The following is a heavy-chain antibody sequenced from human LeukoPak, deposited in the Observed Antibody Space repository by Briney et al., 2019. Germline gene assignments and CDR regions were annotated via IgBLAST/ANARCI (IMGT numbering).Heavy chain of an antibody. CDR1: GGSFSGYY. CDR3: ARGSPSSGFYLGAFDI. V-gene: IGHV4-34*01. Sequence: KSSETLSLTCGVYGGSFSGYYWGWIRQPPGKGLEWIATIYYSGSTYYNPSLKSRVTISVDTSKNQFSLKLSSVTAADTAVYYCARGSPSSGFYLGAFDIWGQGTMVTVSS. CDR2: IYYSGST. J-gene: IGHJ3*02. D-gene: IGHD3-22*01.